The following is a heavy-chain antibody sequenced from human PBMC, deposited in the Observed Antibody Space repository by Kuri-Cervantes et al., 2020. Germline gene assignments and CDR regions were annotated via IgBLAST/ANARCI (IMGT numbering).Heavy chain of an antibody. CDR3: ARQGDSSGYQYYFDY. Sequence: SETLSLTCTVSGGSISSSSYYWGWIRQPPGKGLEWIGSIYYSGSTYYNPSLKSRVTLSVDTSKNQFSLKLSSVTAADTAVYYCARQGDSSGYQYYFDYWGQGTLVTVSS. V-gene: IGHV4-39*01. D-gene: IGHD3-22*01. CDR1: GGSISSSSYY. CDR2: IYYSGST. J-gene: IGHJ4*02.